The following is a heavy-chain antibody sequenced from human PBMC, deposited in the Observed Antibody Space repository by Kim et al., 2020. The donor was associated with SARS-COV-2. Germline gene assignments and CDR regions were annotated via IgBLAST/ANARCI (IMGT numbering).Heavy chain of an antibody. Sequence: YYADSVKGRFTISRDNSKNSLYLQMNSLRTEDTALYYCAKDWERLRGMDVWGQGTTVTVSS. J-gene: IGHJ6*02. D-gene: IGHD1-26*01. CDR3: AKDWERLRGMDV. V-gene: IGHV3-43*01.